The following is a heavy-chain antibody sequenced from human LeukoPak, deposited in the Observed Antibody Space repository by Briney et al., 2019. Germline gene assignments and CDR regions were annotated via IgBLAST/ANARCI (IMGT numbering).Heavy chain of an antibody. V-gene: IGHV4-39*01. Sequence: PSETLSLTCNVSDGYITTSSFYWGWVRQTPGKGLEWIGTFYYTGDTFYNRSLKSRVTITVDTSKDQFFLALSSVTAADTAVYYCVRAVGSVAGPGDWFDPWGPGILVTVSS. CDR1: DGYITTSSFY. CDR3: VRAVGSVAGPGDWFDP. D-gene: IGHD6-19*01. CDR2: FYYTGDT. J-gene: IGHJ5*02.